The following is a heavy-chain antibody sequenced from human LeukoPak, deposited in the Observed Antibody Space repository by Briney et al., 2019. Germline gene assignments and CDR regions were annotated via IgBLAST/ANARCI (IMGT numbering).Heavy chain of an antibody. D-gene: IGHD5-18*01. V-gene: IGHV3-7*04. Sequence: GGSLRLSCEASGFTFQTYSMSWVRQAPGKGLEWVANIKEDGSEKYYVDSVRGRFTISRDNAKNSLSLQMNSLRAEDTAVYYCVRYTRRYAFDYWGQGTLVTVSS. CDR3: VRYTRRYAFDY. CDR1: GFTFQTYS. J-gene: IGHJ4*02. CDR2: IKEDGSEK.